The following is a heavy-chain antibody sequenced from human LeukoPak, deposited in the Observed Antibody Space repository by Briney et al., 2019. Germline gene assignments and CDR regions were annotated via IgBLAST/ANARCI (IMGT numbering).Heavy chain of an antibody. CDR3: AKDLSSAITSALVLDV. CDR2: ITWNRDNI. CDR1: GFTFDDYA. J-gene: IGHJ6*02. D-gene: IGHD3-22*01. V-gene: IGHV3-9*01. Sequence: GGSLRLSCAASGFTFDDYAMHWVRQAPGKGLEWVSGITWNRDNIGYGDSVKGRFTISRDNVKNALYLQMNSLRPEDTALYYCAKDLSSAITSALVLDVWGQGTRSSSP.